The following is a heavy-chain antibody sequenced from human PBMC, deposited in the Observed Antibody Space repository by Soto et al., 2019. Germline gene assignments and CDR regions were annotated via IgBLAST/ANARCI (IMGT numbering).Heavy chain of an antibody. J-gene: IGHJ4*02. V-gene: IGHV3-30*18. Sequence: RLSCVPSGFTLTIYYMYWVRPAPGKGLEWFAVITYDGSNKYYADSVKGRFTLSRDNSKNTLYLQMNSLRAGDTAVYYCAKGSYSGIYSDFDYWGQGTLVTVSS. CDR2: ITYDGSNK. CDR3: AKGSYSGIYSDFDY. D-gene: IGHD1-26*01. CDR1: GFTLTIYY.